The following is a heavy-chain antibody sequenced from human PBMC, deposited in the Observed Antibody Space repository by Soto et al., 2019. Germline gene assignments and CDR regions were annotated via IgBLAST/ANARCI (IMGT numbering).Heavy chain of an antibody. V-gene: IGHV3-64D*06. D-gene: IGHD6-19*01. CDR1: GFTFKSHA. J-gene: IGHJ6*02. CDR2: IHTGGETT. Sequence: ETLRLSCSASGFTFKSHAMHWVRQAPGKGLEYVSSIHTGGETTFYADAVKGRFIVSRDNSNNTLDLQMTSLKYEDSGVYYCVKGRAKHCSGRTCGLWMDLWGQGTTVTVSS. CDR3: VKGRAKHCSGRTCGLWMDL.